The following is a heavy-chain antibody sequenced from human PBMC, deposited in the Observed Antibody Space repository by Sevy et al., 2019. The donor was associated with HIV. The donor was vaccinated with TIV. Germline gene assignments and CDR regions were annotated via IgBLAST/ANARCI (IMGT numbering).Heavy chain of an antibody. CDR2: INPNSGGT. CDR3: ARAGGAVAGKGAGGY. J-gene: IGHJ4*02. CDR1: GYTFTGYY. V-gene: IGHV1-2*02. D-gene: IGHD6-19*01. Sequence: ASVKVSCKASGYTFTGYYMHWVRQAPGQGLEWMGWINPNSGGTNYAQKFQGRVTMTRDTSISTAYMELSRLRSDDTAGYYCARAGGAVAGKGAGGYWGQGTLVTVSS.